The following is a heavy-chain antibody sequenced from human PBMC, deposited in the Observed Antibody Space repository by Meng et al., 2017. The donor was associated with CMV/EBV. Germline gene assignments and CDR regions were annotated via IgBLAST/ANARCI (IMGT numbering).Heavy chain of an antibody. CDR1: GFTFDDYG. CDR2: INWNGGST. J-gene: IGHJ4*02. D-gene: IGHD3-10*01. V-gene: IGHV3-20*04. Sequence: ESLKISCAASGFTFDDYGMSWVRQAPGKGLEWVSGINWNGGSTGYADSVKGRFTISRDNAKNSLYLQMNSLRAEDTALYYCARMRGSGSEDYWGPGTLVTVSS. CDR3: ARMRGSGSEDY.